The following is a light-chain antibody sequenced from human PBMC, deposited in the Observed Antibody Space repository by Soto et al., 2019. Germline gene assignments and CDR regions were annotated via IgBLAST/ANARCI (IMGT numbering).Light chain of an antibody. CDR1: QSLSSSS. CDR2: GAS. CDR3: QQYDSSPRT. Sequence: EIVLTQSPGTLSMSPGERATLSCRASQSLSSSSLAWYQQKPGQAPRLLISGASSSAADITDRFSGSGSGKDFTLTINRMEPEDFAVYYCQQYDSSPRTFGQGTKVEIK. V-gene: IGKV3-20*01. J-gene: IGKJ1*01.